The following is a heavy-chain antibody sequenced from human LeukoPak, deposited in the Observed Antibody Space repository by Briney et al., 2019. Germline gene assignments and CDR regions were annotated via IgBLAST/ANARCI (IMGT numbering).Heavy chain of an antibody. D-gene: IGHD2-2*01. CDR2: INPNSGGT. Sequence: GASVKVSCKASGYTFTGYYMHWVRQAPGQGLEWMGWINPNSGGTNYAQKLQGRVTMTRDTSISTAYMELSRLRSDDTAVYYCAREYCSSTSCPVGWFDPWGQGTLVTVSS. J-gene: IGHJ5*02. CDR1: GYTFTGYY. CDR3: AREYCSSTSCPVGWFDP. V-gene: IGHV1-2*02.